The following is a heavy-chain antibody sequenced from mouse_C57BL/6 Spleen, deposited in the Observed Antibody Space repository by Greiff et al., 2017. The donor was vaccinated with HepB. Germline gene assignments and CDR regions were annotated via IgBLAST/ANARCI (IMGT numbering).Heavy chain of an antibody. CDR1: GYAFSSSW. J-gene: IGHJ2*01. D-gene: IGHD1-1*01. V-gene: IGHV1-82*01. CDR3: AREDTVDY. CDR2: IYPGDGDT. Sequence: VQLQQSGPELVKPGASVKISCRASGYAFSSSWLNWVKQRPGKGLEWIGRIYPGDGDTNYNGKFKGKATLTADTSSSTAYMQLSSLTSEDSAVYFCAREDTVDYWGQGTTLTVSS.